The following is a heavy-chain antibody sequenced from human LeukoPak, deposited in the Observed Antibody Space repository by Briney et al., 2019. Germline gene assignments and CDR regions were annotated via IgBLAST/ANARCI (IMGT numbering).Heavy chain of an antibody. D-gene: IGHD3-3*01. CDR3: ARIWSGYLDKWYYYGMDV. Sequence: SQTLSLTCTVSGGSISSGDYYWSWIRQPPGKGLEWIGYIYYSGSTYHNPSLKSRVTISVDTSKNQFSLKLSSVTAADTAVYYCARIWSGYLDKWYYYGMDVWGQGTTVTVSS. CDR2: IYYSGST. CDR1: GGSISSGDYY. V-gene: IGHV4-30-4*01. J-gene: IGHJ6*02.